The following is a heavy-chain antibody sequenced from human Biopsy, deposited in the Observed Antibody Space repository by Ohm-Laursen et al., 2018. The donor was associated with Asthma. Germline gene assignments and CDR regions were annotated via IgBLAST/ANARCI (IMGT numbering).Heavy chain of an antibody. Sequence: GASVKVSCKASGYSFTDYHLHWVRQAPGQGLEWMGRITPTSGGTTYAQKFQGRVTMTRDTSISTAYMELSRLTSDDTAVYYCARVQKSPGDRWFDPWGQGTLVTVSS. V-gene: IGHV1-2*06. CDR2: ITPTSGGT. J-gene: IGHJ5*02. CDR1: GYSFTDYH. CDR3: ARVQKSPGDRWFDP. D-gene: IGHD7-27*01.